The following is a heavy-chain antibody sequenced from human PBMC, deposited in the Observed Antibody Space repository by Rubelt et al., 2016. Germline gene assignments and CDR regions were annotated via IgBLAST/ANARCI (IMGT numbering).Heavy chain of an antibody. J-gene: IGHJ3*02. V-gene: IGHV1-69*06. D-gene: IGHD3-22*01. CDR1: GYTFTSYA. CDR3: ARDLVGVVITTHDAFDI. CDR2: IIPIFGTA. Sequence: QVQLVQSGSELKKPGASVKVSCKASGYTFTSYAISWVRQAPGQGLEWMGGIIPIFGTANYAQKFQGRVTITADKSTSTAYMELSSLRSEDTAVYYCARDLVGVVITTHDAFDIWGQGTMVTVSS.